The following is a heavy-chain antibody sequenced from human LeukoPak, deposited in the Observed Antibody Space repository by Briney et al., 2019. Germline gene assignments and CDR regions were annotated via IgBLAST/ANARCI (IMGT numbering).Heavy chain of an antibody. CDR1: GFTFSSYG. Sequence: GRSLRLSCAASGFTFSSYGMHWVRQAPGKGLEWVAVISYDGSNKYYADSVKGRFTISRDNSKNMLYLQMSSLSAEDTAVYYCVKGMTTVAYYFDYWGQGTLVTVYS. CDR2: ISYDGSNK. J-gene: IGHJ4*02. D-gene: IGHD4-11*01. V-gene: IGHV3-30*18. CDR3: VKGMTTVAYYFDY.